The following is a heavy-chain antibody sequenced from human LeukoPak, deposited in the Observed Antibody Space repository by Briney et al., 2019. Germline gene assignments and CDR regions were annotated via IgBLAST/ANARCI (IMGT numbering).Heavy chain of an antibody. Sequence: SETLSLTCAVYGGSFSGYYWSWIRQPPGKGLEWIGEINHSGSTNYNPSLKSRVTISVDTSKNQFSLKLSSVTAADTAVYYCASVDSIAVAGYWGQGTLVTVSS. CDR3: ASVDSIAVAGY. CDR2: INHSGST. J-gene: IGHJ4*02. D-gene: IGHD6-19*01. V-gene: IGHV4-34*01. CDR1: GGSFSGYY.